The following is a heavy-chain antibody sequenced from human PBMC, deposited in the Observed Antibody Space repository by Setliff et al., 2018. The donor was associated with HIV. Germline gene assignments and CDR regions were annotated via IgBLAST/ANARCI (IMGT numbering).Heavy chain of an antibody. J-gene: IGHJ4*02. CDR1: GFTFSNYW. Sequence: GGSLRLSCAASGFTFSNYWMHWVRQAPGKGLMWVSRIHTDGTTTMYAGSVKGRFTISRDSAKSTLYLQMNSLRAEDTALYYCVRAKNWNDFDYWGQGTLVTAPQ. CDR3: VRAKNWNDFDY. CDR2: IHTDGTTT. D-gene: IGHD1-1*01. V-gene: IGHV3-74*03.